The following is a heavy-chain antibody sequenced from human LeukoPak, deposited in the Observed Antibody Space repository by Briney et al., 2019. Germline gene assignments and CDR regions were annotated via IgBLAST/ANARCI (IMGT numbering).Heavy chain of an antibody. CDR1: GYSFTSYW. Sequence: GESLKISCKGSGYSFTSYWIGWVRQMPGKGLEWMGIIYPGDSDTRYSPSFQGQVTISADKSISTAYMELNRLTSDDTAVYYCARGRTSGGGQLLQNYWGQGTLVTVSS. CDR2: IYPGDSDT. D-gene: IGHD2-2*01. J-gene: IGHJ4*02. CDR3: ARGRTSGGGQLLQNY. V-gene: IGHV5-51*01.